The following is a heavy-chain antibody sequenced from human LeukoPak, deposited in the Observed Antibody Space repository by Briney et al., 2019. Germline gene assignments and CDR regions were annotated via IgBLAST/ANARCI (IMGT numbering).Heavy chain of an antibody. V-gene: IGHV1-69*13. CDR3: ARGPLVGAFDL. Sequence: ASVKVSCKAAGGTIINYVISWVRQAPGQGLELMGGIIPIFTTANDAQKFQCRVTITADESTSTAYMELSSLRSEDTAVYYCARGPLVGAFDLWGQGTMVTVSS. D-gene: IGHD1-26*01. J-gene: IGHJ3*01. CDR1: GGTIINYV. CDR2: IIPIFTTA.